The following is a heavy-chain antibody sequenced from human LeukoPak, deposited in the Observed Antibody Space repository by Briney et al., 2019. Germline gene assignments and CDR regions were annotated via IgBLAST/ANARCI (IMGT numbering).Heavy chain of an antibody. Sequence: GGSLRLSCAASGFTFNIYWMHWVRQAPGKGLVWVSRINSDGSRTDYAASVQGRFTISRDNAKNTLFLQMNSLRADDTAVYYCARDLGFSGDHAFGNWGQGTLVTVSS. CDR2: INSDGSRT. CDR3: ARDLGFSGDHAFGN. V-gene: IGHV3-74*01. J-gene: IGHJ4*02. CDR1: GFTFNIYW. D-gene: IGHD4-17*01.